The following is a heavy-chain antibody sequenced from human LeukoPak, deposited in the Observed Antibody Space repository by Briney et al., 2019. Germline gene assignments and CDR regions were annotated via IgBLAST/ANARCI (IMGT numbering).Heavy chain of an antibody. V-gene: IGHV3-23*01. Sequence: PGGSLRLSCAASGFTFSSYSMNWVRQAPGKGLEWVSAISGSGGSTYYADSVKGRFTISRDNSKNTLYLQMNSLRAEDTAVYYCAKGPAGYHGSGSYHRGWGQGTLVTVSS. J-gene: IGHJ4*02. CDR1: GFTFSSYS. CDR2: ISGSGGST. D-gene: IGHD3-10*01. CDR3: AKGPAGYHGSGSYHRG.